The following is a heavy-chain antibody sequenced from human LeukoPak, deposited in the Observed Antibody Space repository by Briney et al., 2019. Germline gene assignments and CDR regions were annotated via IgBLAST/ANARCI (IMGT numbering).Heavy chain of an antibody. J-gene: IGHJ4*02. V-gene: IGHV3-11*04. CDR1: GFTFSDYY. CDR3: ARDRYSSGWYAGGYGY. D-gene: IGHD6-19*01. Sequence: GGSPRLSCAASGFTFSDYYMSWIRQAPGKGLEWVSYISSSGTTIYYADSVKGRFTISRDNAKNSLYLQMNSLRAEDTAVYYCARDRYSSGWYAGGYGYWGQGTLVTVSS. CDR2: ISSSGTTI.